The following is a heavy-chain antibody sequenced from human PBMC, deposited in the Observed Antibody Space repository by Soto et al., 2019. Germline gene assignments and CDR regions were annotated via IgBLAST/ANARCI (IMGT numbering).Heavy chain of an antibody. Sequence: QVHQVQSGAEVKKPGASVKVSCKGSGYDFTTYGMTWVRQAPGQGLEWMAWISAHNGNTDYAQKLQGRVTVTRDTSTSTAYMELRSLRSDDTAVYYCARGRYGDYWGQGALVTVSS. CDR1: GYDFTTYG. D-gene: IGHD1-1*01. V-gene: IGHV1-18*01. CDR2: ISAHNGNT. J-gene: IGHJ4*02. CDR3: ARGRYGDY.